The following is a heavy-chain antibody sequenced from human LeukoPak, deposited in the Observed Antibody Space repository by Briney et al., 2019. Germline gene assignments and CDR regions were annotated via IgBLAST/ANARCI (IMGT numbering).Heavy chain of an antibody. J-gene: IGHJ4*02. CDR2: IYYSGST. Sequence: SETLSLTCAVYGGSFSGYYWSWIRQPPGKGLEWIGYIYYSGSTNYNPSLKSRVTISVDTSKNQFSLKLSSVTAADTAVYYCARDSAFTLFDYWGQGTLVTVSS. CDR3: ARDSAFTLFDY. CDR1: GGSFSGYY. V-gene: IGHV4-59*01.